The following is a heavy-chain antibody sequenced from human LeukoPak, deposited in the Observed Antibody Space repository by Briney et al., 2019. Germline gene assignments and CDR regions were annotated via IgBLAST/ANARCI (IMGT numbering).Heavy chain of an antibody. J-gene: IGHJ4*02. D-gene: IGHD3-16*02. CDR3: ARDFELSH. CDR1: GFTFSGYG. CDR2: IWYDGSSK. V-gene: IGHV3-33*01. Sequence: GRSLRLSCAASGFTFSGYGMHWVRQAPGKGLEWVALIWYDGSSKHYADSVRGRFTISRDNSKNTLYLQMNSLRAEDTAVYYCARDFELSHWGQGTLVTVSS.